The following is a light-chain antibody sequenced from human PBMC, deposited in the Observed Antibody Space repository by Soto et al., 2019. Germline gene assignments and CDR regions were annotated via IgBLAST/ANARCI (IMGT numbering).Light chain of an antibody. V-gene: IGLV1-40*01. J-gene: IGLJ1*01. CDR3: QSYDSSLSGYV. CDR1: SSNIGAGYD. Sequence: QAVVTQPPSVSGAPGQRVTISCTGSSSNIGAGYDVHWYQQLPGTAHKLLIYGNSNRPSGVPDRFSGSKSGTSASLAITGLQAEDEADYDSQSYDSSLSGYVFGTGTKVTVL. CDR2: GNS.